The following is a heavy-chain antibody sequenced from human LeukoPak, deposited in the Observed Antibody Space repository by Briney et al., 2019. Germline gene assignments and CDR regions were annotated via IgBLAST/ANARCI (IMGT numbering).Heavy chain of an antibody. CDR3: AREQVGATSQWAGGAFDI. J-gene: IGHJ3*02. V-gene: IGHV4-30-2*01. CDR2: IYHSGST. CDR1: GGSISSGGYF. Sequence: SETLSLTCAVSGGSISSGGYFWSWIRQPPGKGLEWIGYIYHSGSTYYNPSLKSRVTISVDRSKNQFSLKLSSVTAADTAVYYCAREQVGATSQWAGGAFDIWGQGTMVTVSS. D-gene: IGHD1-26*01.